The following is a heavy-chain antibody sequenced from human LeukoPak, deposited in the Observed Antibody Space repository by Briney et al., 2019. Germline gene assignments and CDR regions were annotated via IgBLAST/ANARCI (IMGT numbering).Heavy chain of an antibody. CDR2: IIPIFGTA. Sequence: SVKVSCKASGGTFSSYAISWVRQAPGQGLEWMGGIIPIFGTANYAQKFQGRVTITTDESTSTAYMELSSLRSEDRAVYYCASGLTIFGVANPLYYFDYWGQGTLVTVSS. CDR1: GGTFSSYA. CDR3: ASGLTIFGVANPLYYFDY. D-gene: IGHD3-3*01. V-gene: IGHV1-69*05. J-gene: IGHJ4*02.